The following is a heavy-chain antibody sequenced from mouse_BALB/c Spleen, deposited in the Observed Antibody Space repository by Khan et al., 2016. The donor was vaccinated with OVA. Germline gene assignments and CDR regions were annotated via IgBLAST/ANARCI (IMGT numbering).Heavy chain of an antibody. CDR1: GFSFTGYF. CDR2: INPHIGET. Sequence: VQLKQSGPEVVRPGASVKISCTASGFSFTGYFMNWVMQSHGKSLEWIGRINPHIGETFYNQRFKDKATLTVDESSNTAHMELRSLASEDSAVDYCTRICRSEFDYWGQGTTLTVSP. D-gene: IGHD1-1*01. V-gene: IGHV1-20*02. CDR3: TRICRSEFDY. J-gene: IGHJ2*01.